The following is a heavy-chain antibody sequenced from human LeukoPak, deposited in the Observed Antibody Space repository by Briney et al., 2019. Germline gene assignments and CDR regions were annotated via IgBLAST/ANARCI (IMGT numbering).Heavy chain of an antibody. V-gene: IGHV1-46*01. D-gene: IGHD6-19*01. Sequence: ASVKVSCKASGYTFTSYGFSWVRQAPGQGLEWMGIINPSGGSTSYAQKFQGRVTMTRDTSTSTVYMELSSLRSEDTAVYYCARISSGWPRGAFDIWGQGTMVTVSS. CDR2: INPSGGST. J-gene: IGHJ3*02. CDR3: ARISSGWPRGAFDI. CDR1: GYTFTSYG.